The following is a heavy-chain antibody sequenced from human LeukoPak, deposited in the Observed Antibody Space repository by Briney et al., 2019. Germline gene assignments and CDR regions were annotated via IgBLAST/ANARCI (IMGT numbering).Heavy chain of an antibody. CDR2: INHSGST. Sequence: SETLSLTCAVYGGSFSGYYWSWLRQPPGKGLEWIGEINHSGSTNYNPSLKSRVTISVDTSKNQFSLKLSSVTAADTAVYYCARENTDFWSGYRNWFDPWGQGTLVTVSS. CDR1: GGSFSGYY. CDR3: ARENTDFWSGYRNWFDP. D-gene: IGHD3-3*01. J-gene: IGHJ5*02. V-gene: IGHV4-34*01.